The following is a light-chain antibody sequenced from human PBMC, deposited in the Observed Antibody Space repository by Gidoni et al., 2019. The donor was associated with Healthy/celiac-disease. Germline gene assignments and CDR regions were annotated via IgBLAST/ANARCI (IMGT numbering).Light chain of an antibody. J-gene: IGKJ2*01. CDR1: QSVSSSY. CDR3: QQYGSSPGYT. Sequence: EIGLPQSQAPLSLSPGERATLSCRASQSVSSSYLAWYQQKPGQAPRLLIYGASSRATGIPDRFSGSGSGTDFTLTISRLEPEDFAVYYCQQYGSSPGYTFGQGTKLEIK. CDR2: GAS. V-gene: IGKV3-20*01.